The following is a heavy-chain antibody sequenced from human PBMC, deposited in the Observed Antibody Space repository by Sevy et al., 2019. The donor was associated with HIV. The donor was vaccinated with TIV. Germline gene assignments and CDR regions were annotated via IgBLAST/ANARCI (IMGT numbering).Heavy chain of an antibody. Sequence: ASVKVSCKVSGYTLTELSMHWVRQPPGKGLEWMGRFDPEDGETIYAQKFLGRLTMTEDTSTDTDYMDLSSLRSEDTAVYYCATEDITMIPYGLDVWGQGTTVTVSS. V-gene: IGHV1-24*01. J-gene: IGHJ6*02. CDR2: FDPEDGET. D-gene: IGHD3-22*01. CDR3: ATEDITMIPYGLDV. CDR1: GYTLTELS.